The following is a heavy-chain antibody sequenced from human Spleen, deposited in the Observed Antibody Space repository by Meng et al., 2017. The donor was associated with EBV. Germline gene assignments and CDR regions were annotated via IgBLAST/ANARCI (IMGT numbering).Heavy chain of an antibody. Sequence: QITLKESGPTLLKPTQTLTLTCTFSGFSLTTSGVGVGWIRQPPGKALEWLALIYWDDDKRYSPSLKTRLTITKDTSKNQVVLTVTNVDPVDTATYYCAHTIVGASPYYFDYWGQGTLVTVSS. J-gene: IGHJ4*02. CDR2: IYWDDDK. CDR3: AHTIVGASPYYFDY. V-gene: IGHV2-5*02. CDR1: GFSLTTSGVG. D-gene: IGHD1-26*01.